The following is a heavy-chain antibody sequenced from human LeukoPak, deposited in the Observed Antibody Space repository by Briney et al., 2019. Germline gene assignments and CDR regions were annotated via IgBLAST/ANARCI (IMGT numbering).Heavy chain of an antibody. CDR2: ISGSGDNT. Sequence: PGGSLRLSCAASGFSFSRYAMSWVRQAPGKGLEWVSSISGSGDNTYYAESVKGRFTISRDNSKNTLFLQMNSLRAEDTAVFYCAKRPGYTTGRFFDFWGQGTLVTVSS. CDR1: GFSFSRYA. V-gene: IGHV3-23*01. J-gene: IGHJ4*02. D-gene: IGHD2-2*02. CDR3: AKRPGYTTGRFFDF.